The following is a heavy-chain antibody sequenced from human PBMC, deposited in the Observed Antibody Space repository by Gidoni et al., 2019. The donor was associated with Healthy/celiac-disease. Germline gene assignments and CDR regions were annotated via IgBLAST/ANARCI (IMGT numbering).Heavy chain of an antibody. CDR2: IYHSRST. Sequence: QVQLQESRPGLVKPSGTLSLTCAVPGGSIRRSNWWSWVRQPPGTGLEWIGEIYHSRSTNDNPSIKSRVTISVDKSKNQFSLKLSSVTAADTAVYYCTGKNSSGWLARDYWGQGTLVTVSS. CDR3: TGKNSSGWLARDY. CDR1: GGSIRRSNW. D-gene: IGHD6-19*01. J-gene: IGHJ4*02. V-gene: IGHV4-4*02.